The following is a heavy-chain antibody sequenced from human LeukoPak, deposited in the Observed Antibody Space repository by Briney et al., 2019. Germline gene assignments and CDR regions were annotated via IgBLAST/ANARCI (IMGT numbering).Heavy chain of an antibody. D-gene: IGHD3/OR15-3a*01. Sequence: SETLSLTCAVYGGSFSGYYWSWIRQPPGKGLEWIGEINHSGSTNYNPSLKSRVTISVDTSKNQFSLKLSSVTAADTAVYYCASSDFWTRTTSDYWGQGTLVTVSS. J-gene: IGHJ4*02. CDR2: INHSGST. CDR3: ASSDFWTRTTSDY. V-gene: IGHV4-34*01. CDR1: GGSFSGYY.